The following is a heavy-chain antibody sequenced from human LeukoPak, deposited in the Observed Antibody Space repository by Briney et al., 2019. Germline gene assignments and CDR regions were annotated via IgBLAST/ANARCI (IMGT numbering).Heavy chain of an antibody. V-gene: IGHV3-74*01. D-gene: IGHD3/OR15-3a*01. CDR1: GFTFSSYW. J-gene: IGHJ4*03. CDR2: ISSDGSNT. CDR3: ASSFSTVDY. Sequence: PGGSLRLSCAASGFTFSSYWMHWVRQAPGKGLVWVSRISSDGSNTGYADSVKGRFTISRDNAKNTVYLQMNSLSAEDTAVYYCASSFSTVDYWGQGTTVTVSS.